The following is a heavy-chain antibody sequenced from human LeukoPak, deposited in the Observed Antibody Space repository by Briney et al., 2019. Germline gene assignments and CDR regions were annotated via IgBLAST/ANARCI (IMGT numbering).Heavy chain of an antibody. CDR3: ARDLFYYGSDSYGMDV. J-gene: IGHJ6*02. CDR1: GFTFSDYY. CDR2: ISSSGSII. V-gene: IGHV3-11*04. D-gene: IGHD3-10*01. Sequence: GGSLRLSCAASGFTFSDYYMSWIRQAPGKGLEWVSYISSSGSIIYYADSVKGRFTISRDNSKNTLYLQMNSLRAEDTAVYYCARDLFYYGSDSYGMDVWGQGTTVTVSS.